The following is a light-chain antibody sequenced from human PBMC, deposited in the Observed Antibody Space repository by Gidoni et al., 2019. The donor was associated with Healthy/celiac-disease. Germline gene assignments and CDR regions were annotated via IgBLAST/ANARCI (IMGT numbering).Light chain of an antibody. V-gene: IGKV2-28*01. J-gene: IGKJ1*01. CDR1: QSLLHSNGYNY. CDR2: WGS. Sequence: IVTTQSPLSLPVTPGEPASISCRSSQSLLHSNGYNYLDWYLQKPGQSPQLLIYWGSNRASGVPDRFSGSGSGTDFTLKISRVEAEDVGVYYCMQALQTPWTFXQXTKVEIK. CDR3: MQALQTPWT.